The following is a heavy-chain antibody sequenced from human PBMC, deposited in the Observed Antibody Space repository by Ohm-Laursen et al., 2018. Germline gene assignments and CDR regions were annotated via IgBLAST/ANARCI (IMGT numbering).Heavy chain of an antibody. V-gene: IGHV3-23*01. D-gene: IGHD6-13*01. J-gene: IGHJ4*02. CDR1: GFTFGSSA. CDR3: AGPPFNSSSPV. Sequence: SLRLSCAASGFTFGSSAMTWVRQAPGKGLEWVSAISGSGGSTYYADSVKGRFTISRDNSKNTLYLQMNSLRAEDTAVYYCAGPPFNSSSPVWGQGTLVTVSS. CDR2: ISGSGGST.